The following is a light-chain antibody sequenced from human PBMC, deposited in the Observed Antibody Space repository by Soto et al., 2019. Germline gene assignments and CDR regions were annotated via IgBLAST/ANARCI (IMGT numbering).Light chain of an antibody. CDR2: EVR. V-gene: IGLV2-14*01. Sequence: QAVVTQPASVSGSPGQSITLSCTGTDSDVGGSDFVSWYQQHPGKAPKLMIYEVRNRPSGVSNRFSGSKSGNTASLTISGLQAEDEADYYCSSHTSSSSPYVFGTGTKLTVL. J-gene: IGLJ1*01. CDR3: SSHTSSSSPYV. CDR1: DSDVGGSDF.